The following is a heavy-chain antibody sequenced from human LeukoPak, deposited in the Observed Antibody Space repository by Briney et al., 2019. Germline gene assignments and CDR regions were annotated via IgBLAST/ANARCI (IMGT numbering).Heavy chain of an antibody. CDR2: ISNNSTYR. CDR3: AELGITMIGGV. CDR1: GFTFINYG. D-gene: IGHD3-10*02. Sequence: GGSLRLSCAASGFTFINYGMNWVRQAPGRGLEWVSSISNNSTYRYYADSLKGRFTVSRDNAKNSLYLQMNSLRAEDTAVYYCAELGITMIGGVWGKGTTVTISS. J-gene: IGHJ6*04. V-gene: IGHV3-21*01.